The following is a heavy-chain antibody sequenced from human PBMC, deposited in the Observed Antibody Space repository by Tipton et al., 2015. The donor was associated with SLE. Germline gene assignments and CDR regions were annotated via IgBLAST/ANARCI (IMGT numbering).Heavy chain of an antibody. D-gene: IGHD3-16*02. V-gene: IGHV3-30*04. Sequence: SLRLSCAASGFTFSSYAMHWVRQAPGKGLEWVAVISYDGSNKYYADSVKGRFTISRDNSKNTLYLQMNSLRAEDTAVYYCAGELSYYGMDVWGQGTTVTVSS. CDR1: GFTFSSYA. J-gene: IGHJ6*02. CDR2: ISYDGSNK. CDR3: AGELSYYGMDV.